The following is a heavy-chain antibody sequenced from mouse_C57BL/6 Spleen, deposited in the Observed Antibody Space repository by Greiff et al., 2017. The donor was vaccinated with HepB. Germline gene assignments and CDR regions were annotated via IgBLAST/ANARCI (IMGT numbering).Heavy chain of an antibody. CDR3: ARRGGSAMDY. J-gene: IGHJ4*01. D-gene: IGHD1-1*02. CDR1: GYTFTDYY. Sequence: QVQLQESGAELVRPGASVKLSCKASGYTFTDYYINWVKQRPGQGLEWIARIYPGSGNTYYNEKFKGKATLTAEKSSSTAYMQLSSLTSEDSAVYLWARRGGSAMDYWGQGASVTVAS. CDR2: IYPGSGNT. V-gene: IGHV1-76*01.